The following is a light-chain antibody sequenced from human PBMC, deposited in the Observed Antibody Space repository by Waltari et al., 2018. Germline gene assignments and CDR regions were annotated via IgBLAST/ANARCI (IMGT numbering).Light chain of an antibody. V-gene: IGKV1-39*01. CDR2: AAS. J-gene: IGKJ5*01. CDR1: QTFSTY. CDR3: QQSFYVPIS. Sequence: DIQMTQSPASLSASIGDRVIITCRASQTFSTYLNWYQQKMGQAPKLLISAASTLHNGVPPRFSGSGSGTDFTLTISSVQPEDFGDYFCQQSFYVPISFGQGTRLDIK.